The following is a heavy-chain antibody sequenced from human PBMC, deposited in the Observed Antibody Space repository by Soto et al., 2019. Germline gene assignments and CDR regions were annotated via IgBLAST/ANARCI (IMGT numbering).Heavy chain of an antibody. CDR2: IGTAGDP. CDR3: EWSYWPVVNF. V-gene: IGHV3-13*05. D-gene: IGHD1-26*01. J-gene: IGHJ4*02. CDR1: GFTFSSYD. Sequence: GGSLRLSCAASGFTFSSYDMHWVRQATGKGLEWVSAIGTAGDPYYPGSVKGRFTISRDSAKNTVYLQMNSLTVEDTAVYYCEWSYWPVVNFWGQGIVVTVSS.